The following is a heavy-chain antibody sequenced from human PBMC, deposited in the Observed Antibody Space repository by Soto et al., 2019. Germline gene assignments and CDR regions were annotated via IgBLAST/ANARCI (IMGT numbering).Heavy chain of an antibody. D-gene: IGHD3-22*01. J-gene: IGHJ4*02. CDR1: VYIFTNYY. V-gene: IGHV1-46*03. CDR3: VRDPSSGYRSFDY. Sequence: ASVKVSCKASVYIFTNYYIHWVRQAPGQGLEWMGIINLSADRTSYAQKFQSRFTVTMDTSTSTVYMELGSLRSEDTAVYYCVRDPSSGYRSFDYWGQGTLVTVSS. CDR2: INLSADRT.